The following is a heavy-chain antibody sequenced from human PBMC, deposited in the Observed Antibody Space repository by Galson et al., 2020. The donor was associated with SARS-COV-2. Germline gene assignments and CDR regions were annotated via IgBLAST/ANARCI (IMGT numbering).Heavy chain of an antibody. CDR2: ISPNSGGT. Sequence: ASVKVSCEAPGYTFTKYYIHWVRQAPGQGLEWMGWISPNSGGTNFAQKFQGRVTLTRDTSTATAFMELSRLRFDDTAIYYCARDKTGTADNYFDPWGQGTLITVSS. D-gene: IGHD1-1*01. J-gene: IGHJ5*02. V-gene: IGHV1-2*02. CDR1: GYTFTKYY. CDR3: ARDKTGTADNYFDP.